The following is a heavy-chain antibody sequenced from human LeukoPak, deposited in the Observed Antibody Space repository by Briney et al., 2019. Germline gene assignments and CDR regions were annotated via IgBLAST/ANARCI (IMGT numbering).Heavy chain of an antibody. V-gene: IGHV4-4*07. CDR3: ARGKVVAGTPGQSSWDN. CDR2: IYTSGST. D-gene: IGHD6-19*01. CDR1: GGSISSYY. J-gene: IGHJ4*02. Sequence: SETLSLTCTVSGGSISSYYWNWIRQPAGKGLEWIGRIYTSGSTNYNPSLKSRVTMSVDTSKNQFSLKLTSVTAADTAVYYCARGKVVAGTPGQSSWDNWGQGILVTVSS.